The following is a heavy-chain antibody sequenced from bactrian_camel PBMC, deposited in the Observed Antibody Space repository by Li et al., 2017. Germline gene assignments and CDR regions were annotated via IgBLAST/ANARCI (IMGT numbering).Heavy chain of an antibody. J-gene: IGHJ4*01. CDR2: IFTSDDST. CDR3: AASGGQLGRWCYEFPVNWVSWLYS. D-gene: IGHD3*01. CDR1: GYSSVVNC. Sequence: HVQLVESGGGSVDAGGSLRLSCAASGYSSVVNCMGWYRQGIGEEREGVAAIFTSDDSTYYTDSVKGRFTISRENDKNTVYLQMNNLKPGDTAMYHCAASGGQLGRWCYEFPVNWVSWLYSWGQGTQVTVS. V-gene: IGHV3S63*01.